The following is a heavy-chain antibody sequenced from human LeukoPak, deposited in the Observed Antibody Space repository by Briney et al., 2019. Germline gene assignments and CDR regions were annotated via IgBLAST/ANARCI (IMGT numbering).Heavy chain of an antibody. J-gene: IGHJ4*02. Sequence: SETLSLTCTVSGGSISSYYWSWIRQPAGKGLEWIGRIYTSGSTNYNPSLKSRVTMSVDTSKNQFSLKLSSVTAVDTAVYYCARDGAHGQGYCSGGSCYHYFDYWGQGTLVTVSS. V-gene: IGHV4-4*07. D-gene: IGHD2-15*01. CDR2: IYTSGST. CDR3: ARDGAHGQGYCSGGSCYHYFDY. CDR1: GGSISSYY.